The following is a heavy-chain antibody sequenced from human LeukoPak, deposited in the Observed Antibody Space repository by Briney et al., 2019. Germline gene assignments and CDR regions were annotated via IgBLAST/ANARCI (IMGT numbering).Heavy chain of an antibody. CDR3: AKEGHKHGIPYFDC. J-gene: IGHJ4*02. D-gene: IGHD2-8*01. V-gene: IGHV3-30*04. CDR2: ISYDGSNK. Sequence: GGSLRLSCAASGFAFSTYPVHWVRQAPGKGLEWVAVISYDGSNKYYADSVKGRFTISRDNSKNTLYLQMNSLRADDTAVYYCAKEGHKHGIPYFDCWGQGALVTVSS. CDR1: GFAFSTYP.